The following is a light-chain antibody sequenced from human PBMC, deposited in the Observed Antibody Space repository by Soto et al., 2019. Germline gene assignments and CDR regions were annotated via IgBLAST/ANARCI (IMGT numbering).Light chain of an antibody. V-gene: IGKV1-9*01. J-gene: IGKJ3*01. CDR2: AAS. Sequence: IQLTQSPSSLSASVGDRVTITCRASQGISSYLAWYQQKPGKAPKLLIYAASTLQSGVPSRFSCSGSGTDFTLTISSLQPEDFATYYCQQLNSYLFTFGPGTKVDIK. CDR1: QGISSY. CDR3: QQLNSYLFT.